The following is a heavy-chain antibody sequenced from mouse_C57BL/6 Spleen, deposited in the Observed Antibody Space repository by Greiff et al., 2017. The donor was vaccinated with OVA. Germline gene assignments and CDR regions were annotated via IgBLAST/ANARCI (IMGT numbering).Heavy chain of an antibody. V-gene: IGHV1-18*01. Sequence: VQLKQSGPELVKPGASVKIPCKASGYTFTDYNMDWVKQSHGKSLEWIGDINPNNGGTIYNQKFKGKATLTVDKSSSTAYMELRSLTSEDTAVYYCARAEGLLRTWFSYWGQGTLVTVSA. CDR3: ARAEGLLRTWFSY. CDR1: GYTFTDYN. CDR2: INPNNGGT. D-gene: IGHD2-13*01. J-gene: IGHJ3*01.